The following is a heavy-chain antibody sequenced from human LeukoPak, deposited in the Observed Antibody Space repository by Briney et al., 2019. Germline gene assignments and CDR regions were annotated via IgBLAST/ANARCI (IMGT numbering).Heavy chain of an antibody. CDR1: GYTFTTYD. V-gene: IGHV1-8*01. D-gene: IGHD1-26*01. CDR2: INPKSGNT. CDR3: ARVAGSVDY. Sequence: GASVKVSCKASGYTFTTYDINWVRQATGQGLEWMGWINPKSGNTSYAQKFQGRVTITKDTSMTTAYMELRGLRSEDTAIYYRARVAGSVDYWGQGTLVTVSS. J-gene: IGHJ4*02.